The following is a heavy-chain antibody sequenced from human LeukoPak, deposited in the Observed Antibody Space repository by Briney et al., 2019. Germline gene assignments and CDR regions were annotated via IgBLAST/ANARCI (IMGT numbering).Heavy chain of an antibody. J-gene: IGHJ4*02. V-gene: IGHV3-23*01. CDR1: GFTFSSYA. Sequence: GGSLRLSCAAFGFTFSSYAMSWVRQAPGKGLEWVSAISGSGGSTYYADSVKGRFTISRDNSKNTLYLQMNSLRAEDTAVYYCAKDDGSPVRAPFDYWGQGTLVTVSS. CDR2: ISGSGGST. CDR3: AKDDGSPVRAPFDY. D-gene: IGHD2-15*01.